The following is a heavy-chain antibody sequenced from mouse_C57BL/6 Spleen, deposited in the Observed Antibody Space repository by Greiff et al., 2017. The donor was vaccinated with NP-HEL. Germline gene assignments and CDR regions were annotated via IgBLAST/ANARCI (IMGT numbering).Heavy chain of an antibody. V-gene: IGHV1-55*01. J-gene: IGHJ3*01. CDR2: IYPGSGST. D-gene: IGHD1-1*01. CDR1: GYTFTSYW. CDR3: AREVTTVVATPFAY. Sequence: QVQLQQPGAELVKPGASVKMSCKASGYTFTSYWITWVKQRPGQGLAWIGDIYPGSGSTNYNEKFKSTATLTVDTSSSTAYMQLSSLTAEDSSVYYCAREVTTVVATPFAYWGQGTLVTVSA.